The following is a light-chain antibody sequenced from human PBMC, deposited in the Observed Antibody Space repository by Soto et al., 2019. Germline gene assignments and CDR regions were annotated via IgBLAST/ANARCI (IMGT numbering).Light chain of an antibody. V-gene: IGLV1-40*01. CDR2: GNS. Sequence: QSVLTQPPSVSGAPGQRVPISCTGSNSNIGAGYDLHWYQQLPGTAPKLLIYGNSNRPSGVPDRFSASKSGTSASLAITGLQAEDEADYYCQSYDSSLSGWVFGGGTKLTVL. J-gene: IGLJ3*02. CDR1: NSNIGAGYD. CDR3: QSYDSSLSGWV.